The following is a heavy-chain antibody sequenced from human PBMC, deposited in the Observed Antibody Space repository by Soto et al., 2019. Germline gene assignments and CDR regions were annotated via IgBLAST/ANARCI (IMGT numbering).Heavy chain of an antibody. Sequence: ASVKVSCKAAGYTFISYYMHWVRQATGQGFEWMGVINPSAGNTVYAQKFQGRVTMTRDTSTSTFYMELSSLRSEDTAVYHCARLAAVTPPYYFDFWGQGTQVTVSP. CDR1: GYTFISYY. D-gene: IGHD4-17*01. V-gene: IGHV1-46*01. CDR2: INPSAGNT. CDR3: ARLAAVTPPYYFDF. J-gene: IGHJ4*02.